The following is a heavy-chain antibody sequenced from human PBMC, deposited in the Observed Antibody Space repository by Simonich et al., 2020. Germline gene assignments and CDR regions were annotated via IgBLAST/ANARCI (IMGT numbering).Heavy chain of an antibody. Sequence: EVQLVESGGGLVQPGGSLRLSCAASGFTFSSYWMHWVRQAPGKGLVWVSRINSDESSTSYADSVKGRSTISRDNAKNTLYLQMNSLRAEDTAVYYCAREAGDLWYFDLWGRGTLVTVSS. V-gene: IGHV3-74*01. D-gene: IGHD7-27*01. CDR3: AREAGDLWYFDL. CDR1: GFTFSSYW. CDR2: INSDESST. J-gene: IGHJ2*01.